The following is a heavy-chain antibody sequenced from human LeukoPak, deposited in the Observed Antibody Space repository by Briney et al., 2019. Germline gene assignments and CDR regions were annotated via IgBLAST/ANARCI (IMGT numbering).Heavy chain of an antibody. CDR3: GWGSSWYQGYFNY. CDR2: ISGGGGIT. D-gene: IGHD6-13*01. J-gene: IGHJ4*02. Sequence: GSLRLSCAASRFTFSSYAMSWVRQAPGKGLEWDSSISGGGGITSYADSVKGRFTISRDNYKNTLHLQMNSLRAEDTAVYYCGWGSSWYQGYFNYWGQGMLVTVSS. V-gene: IGHV3-23*01. CDR1: RFTFSSYA.